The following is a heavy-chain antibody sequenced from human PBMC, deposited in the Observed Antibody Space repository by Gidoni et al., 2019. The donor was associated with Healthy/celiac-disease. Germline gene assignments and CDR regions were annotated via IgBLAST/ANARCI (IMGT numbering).Heavy chain of an antibody. V-gene: IGHV1-69*02. CDR2: IIPILGIA. CDR3: ASPPSRPRNDMSY. D-gene: IGHD1-1*01. Sequence: SWVRQAPGQGLEWMGRIIPILGIANYAQKFQGRVTITADKSTSTAYMELSSLRSEDTAVYYCASPPSRPRNDMSYWGQGTLVTVSS. J-gene: IGHJ4*02.